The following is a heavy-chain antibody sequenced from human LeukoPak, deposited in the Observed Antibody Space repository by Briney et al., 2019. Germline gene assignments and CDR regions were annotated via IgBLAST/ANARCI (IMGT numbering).Heavy chain of an antibody. D-gene: IGHD3-22*01. CDR1: GGSISSGDYY. CDR3: ARYYYDSSGYPSFDY. J-gene: IGHJ4*02. V-gene: IGHV4-30-4*01. Sequence: SETLSLTCTVSGGSISSGDYYRSWIRQPPGKGLEWIGYIYYSGNTYYNPSLKSRVTISIDTSKNQFSLRLTSVTAADTAVYFCARYYYDSSGYPSFDYWGQGTLVTVSS. CDR2: IYYSGNT.